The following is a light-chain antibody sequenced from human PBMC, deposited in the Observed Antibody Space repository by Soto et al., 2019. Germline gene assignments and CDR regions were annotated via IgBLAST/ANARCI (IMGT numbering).Light chain of an antibody. V-gene: IGKV3-20*01. J-gene: IGKJ1*01. CDR3: HQYGSAPAWT. CDR2: GAC. CDR1: QSISSSY. Sequence: EIVLTQSPGTLSLFPGERATLSCRASQSISSSYLAWYQQKPGQAPRLLIYGACSRATGIPDRFSGAGSATDFTLTISRLEPEDFAVYYCHQYGSAPAWTFGQGTKVEIK.